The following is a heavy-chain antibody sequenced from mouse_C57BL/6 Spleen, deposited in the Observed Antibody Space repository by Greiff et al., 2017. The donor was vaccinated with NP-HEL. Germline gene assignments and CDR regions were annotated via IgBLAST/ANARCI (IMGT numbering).Heavy chain of an antibody. Sequence: EVKLMESGPELVKPGASVKIPCKASGYTFTDYNMDWVKQSHGKSLEWIGDINPNNGGTIYNQKFKGKATLTVDKSSSTAYMELRSLTSEDTAVYYCARPSLREGYFDVWGTGTTVTVSS. CDR3: ARPSLREGYFDV. CDR1: GYTFTDYN. CDR2: INPNNGGT. D-gene: IGHD1-1*01. V-gene: IGHV1-18*01. J-gene: IGHJ1*03.